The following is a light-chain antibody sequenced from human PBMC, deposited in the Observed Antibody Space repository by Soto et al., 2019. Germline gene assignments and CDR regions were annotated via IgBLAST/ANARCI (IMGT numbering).Light chain of an antibody. CDR1: QRISTW. V-gene: IGKV1-12*02. Sequence: DIQMTQSPSSVSASVGDRVTITCRASQRISTWVAWYQQRPGEVPKLLISAASSLQSGVPSRFSGSGSGTDFTLTISSLQPEDSASYYCQQAHSFPSTFGGGTKVEI. J-gene: IGKJ4*01. CDR3: QQAHSFPST. CDR2: AAS.